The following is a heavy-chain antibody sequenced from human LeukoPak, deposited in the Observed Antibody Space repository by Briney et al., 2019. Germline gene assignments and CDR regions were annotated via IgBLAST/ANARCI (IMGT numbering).Heavy chain of an antibody. CDR1: GGSISSYY. V-gene: IGHV4-59*01. Sequence: SETLSLTCTVSGGSISSYYWSWIRQPPGKGLEWIGDIYYSGSTKYNPSLKSRVTISVDTSKNQFSLKLSSVTAADTAVYYCARGAPNCSGGSCYSGVFDYWGQGTLVTVSS. CDR3: ARGAPNCSGGSCYSGVFDY. CDR2: IYYSGST. J-gene: IGHJ4*02. D-gene: IGHD2-15*01.